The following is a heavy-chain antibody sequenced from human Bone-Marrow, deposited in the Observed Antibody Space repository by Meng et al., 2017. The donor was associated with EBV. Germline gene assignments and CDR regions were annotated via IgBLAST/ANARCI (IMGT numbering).Heavy chain of an antibody. CDR2: IYYSGST. J-gene: IGHJ4*02. D-gene: IGHD6-13*01. Sequence: LARESGPGQVQPSETLSLTCTVSGGSISSGGYYWSWIRQPPGKGLEWIGYIYYSGSTYYNPSLKSRVTISVDTSKNQFSLKLSSVTAADTAVYYCASGSTAAGTDYWGQGTLVTVSS. V-gene: IGHV4-30-4*01. CDR3: ASGSTAAGTDY. CDR1: GGSISSGGYY.